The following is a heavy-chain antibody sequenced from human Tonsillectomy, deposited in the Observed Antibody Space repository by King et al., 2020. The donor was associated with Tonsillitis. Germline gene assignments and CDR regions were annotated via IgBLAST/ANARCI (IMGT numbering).Heavy chain of an antibody. V-gene: IGHV4-59*01. D-gene: IGHD3-10*01. Sequence: VQLQESGPGLVKPSETLSLTCTVSGGSISSYYWSWIRPPPGKGLEWIGYIYYSGSTNYNPSLKSRVTISVDTSKNQFSLKLSSVTAADTAVYYCARGSDYYGSGSYPDYWGQGTLVTVSS. J-gene: IGHJ4*02. CDR3: ARGSDYYGSGSYPDY. CDR1: GGSISSYY. CDR2: IYYSGST.